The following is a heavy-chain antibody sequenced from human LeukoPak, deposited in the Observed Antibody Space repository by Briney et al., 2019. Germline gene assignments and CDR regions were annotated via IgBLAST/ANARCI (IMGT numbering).Heavy chain of an antibody. CDR2: VSRSRSHI. D-gene: IGHD2-15*01. V-gene: IGHV3-21*05. Sequence: PVQPLDSPSVVSRSRSHISYADSLKGRFTMSSDNARNSLYLQMISLRADDTAVYYCARGLGYCSGGTCHHYFVYWGQGTLVTVSS. CDR3: ARGLGYCSGGTCHHYFVY. J-gene: IGHJ4*02.